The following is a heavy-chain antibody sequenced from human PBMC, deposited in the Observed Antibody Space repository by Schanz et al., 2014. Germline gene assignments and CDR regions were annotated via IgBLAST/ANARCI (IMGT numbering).Heavy chain of an antibody. J-gene: IGHJ6*03. CDR2: IYSGIGA. CDR3: ARDGDRFYHNYYMDV. CDR1: GFTVSSNH. D-gene: IGHD4-17*01. Sequence: AQLAESGGGLVQPGGSLRLSCAVSGFTVSSNHMSWVRQAPGKGLEWVSVIYSGIGAYYADSVKGRFTVSRDNARNSLYLHMNTLGAEDTAVYYCARDGDRFYHNYYMDVWGKGTTVTVSS. V-gene: IGHV3-66*01.